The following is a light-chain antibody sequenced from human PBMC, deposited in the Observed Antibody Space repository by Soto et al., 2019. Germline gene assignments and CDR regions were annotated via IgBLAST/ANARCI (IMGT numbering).Light chain of an antibody. V-gene: IGKV3-11*01. Sequence: EIVLTQSPATLSLSPGERAALSCRASQRVSSYLAWYQQKPGQAPRLLIYDASNRATGVPARFSGGGSGTDFTLTISSLEPEDFAVYYCQHRSNWHITFGQGTRLDIK. CDR1: QRVSSY. CDR2: DAS. CDR3: QHRSNWHIT. J-gene: IGKJ5*01.